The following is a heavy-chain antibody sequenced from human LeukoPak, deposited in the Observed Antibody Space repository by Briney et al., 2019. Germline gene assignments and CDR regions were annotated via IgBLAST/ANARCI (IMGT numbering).Heavy chain of an antibody. V-gene: IGHV1-46*01. D-gene: IGHD5-24*01. CDR2: IKPSGDNT. Sequence: ASVKISCRTSGYSFTSYNLHWVRQAPGQRLEWMGIIKPSGDNTNYAQKFQGRVTMTRDTSTSTVYMELSSLRSEDTAVYYCARVRDGYNDAYDIWGQGTTVTVTS. CDR3: ARVRDGYNDAYDI. CDR1: GYSFTSYN. J-gene: IGHJ3*02.